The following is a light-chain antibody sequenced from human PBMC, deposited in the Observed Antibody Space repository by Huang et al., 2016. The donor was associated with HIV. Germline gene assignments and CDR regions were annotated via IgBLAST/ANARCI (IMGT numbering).Light chain of an antibody. J-gene: IGKJ4*01. CDR2: DAA. Sequence: DIQMTQSPSSLSASEGDRVTITCQASQDISKYVNWYQQKAGEAPKLLNYDAANLQRGVPSRVSGIGSGTEFTCTISSLQPEDVATYFCQQYDHLPALTGGGGTKVEI. V-gene: IGKV1-33*01. CDR3: QQYDHLPALT. CDR1: QDISKY.